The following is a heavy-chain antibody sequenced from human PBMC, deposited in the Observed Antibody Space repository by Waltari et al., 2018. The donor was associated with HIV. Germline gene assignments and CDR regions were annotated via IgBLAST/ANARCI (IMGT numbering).Heavy chain of an antibody. CDR3: ARVGYDYNWGIYRSWDY. D-gene: IGHD3-16*02. V-gene: IGHV3-7*01. CDR1: GFTFSSYW. Sequence: EVQLVESGGGLVQPGGSVRLSCAASGFTFSSYWMSWVRQAPGKGLEWVANIKQDGSEKNYVDSVKGRVTTSRDNAKNSLYLQMNSLRVEDTALYYCARVGYDYNWGIYRSWDYWGQGTLVTVSS. J-gene: IGHJ4*02. CDR2: IKQDGSEK.